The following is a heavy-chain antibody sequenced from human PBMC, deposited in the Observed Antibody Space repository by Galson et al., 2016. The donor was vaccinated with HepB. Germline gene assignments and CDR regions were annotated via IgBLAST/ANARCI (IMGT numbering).Heavy chain of an antibody. J-gene: IGHJ4*02. CDR3: TTDLQWFGDLFFDY. V-gene: IGHV3-15*05. D-gene: IGHD3-10*01. CDR2: IKSKTDGGTI. Sequence: SLRLSCAASGITFSNAWMNWVRQAPGRGLEWVGRIKSKTDGGTIHYAAPVKGRFTISRDDSKNTLHLQMNSLKTEDPAVYYCTTDLQWFGDLFFDYWGQGTLVTVSS. CDR1: GITFSNAW.